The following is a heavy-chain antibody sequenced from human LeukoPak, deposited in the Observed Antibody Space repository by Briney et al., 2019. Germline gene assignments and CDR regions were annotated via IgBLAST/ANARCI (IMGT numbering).Heavy chain of an antibody. V-gene: IGHV1-69*04. CDR3: ARDHLRDSSSWF. Sequence: ASVKVSCKASGGTFSSYAISWVRQAPGQGLEWMGRIIPILGIANYAQKFQGRVTITADKSTSTAYMELSSLRSDDTAVYYCARDHLRDSSSWFWGQGTLVTVSS. J-gene: IGHJ4*02. D-gene: IGHD6-13*01. CDR1: GGTFSSYA. CDR2: IIPILGIA.